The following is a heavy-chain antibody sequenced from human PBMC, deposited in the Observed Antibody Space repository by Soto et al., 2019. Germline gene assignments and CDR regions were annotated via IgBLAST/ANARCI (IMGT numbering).Heavy chain of an antibody. CDR3: AGGPIGVTGTGVFDS. CDR1: GDSVSSNSTA. D-gene: IGHD6-19*01. Sequence: QVQLQQSGPGLVKPSQTLSLTCAISGDSVSSNSTAWNWIRQSPSRGLEWLGRTYYRSKYYNDYAVPVKSRITINPATSNNQFSLQLNSVTPEDTAVYYCAGGPIGVTGTGVFDSWGQGTLVTVSS. CDR2: TYYRSKYYN. V-gene: IGHV6-1*01. J-gene: IGHJ4*02.